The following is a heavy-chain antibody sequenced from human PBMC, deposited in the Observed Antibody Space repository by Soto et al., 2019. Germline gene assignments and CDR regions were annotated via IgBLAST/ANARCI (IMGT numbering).Heavy chain of an antibody. V-gene: IGHV4-31*03. D-gene: IGHD2-2*01. CDR1: GASIYSGGYF. CDR3: ARVFSDRTSFFYP. Sequence: SETLSLTCSVSGASIYSGGYFWSWIRQHPGKGLEWIGYIYYSGSTYYNPSLKSRVTISVDTSKNQFSLKLSSVTAADTAVYYCARVFSDRTSFFYPWGQGNLVTVSS. CDR2: IYYSGST. J-gene: IGHJ5*02.